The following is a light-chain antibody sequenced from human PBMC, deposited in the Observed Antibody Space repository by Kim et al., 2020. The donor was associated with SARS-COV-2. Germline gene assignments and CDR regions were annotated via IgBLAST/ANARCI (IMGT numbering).Light chain of an antibody. CDR2: DSN. CDR1: RSNIGRNY. V-gene: IGLV1-51*01. J-gene: IGLJ2*01. CDR3: STWDSSLSSVV. Sequence: GQKVTISCSGGRSNIGRNYVSWYQHVPGTAPKLLIYDSNHRPSGIPDRFSASKSGASATLGITGLQTGDEASYYCSTWDSSLSSVVFGGGTKLTVL.